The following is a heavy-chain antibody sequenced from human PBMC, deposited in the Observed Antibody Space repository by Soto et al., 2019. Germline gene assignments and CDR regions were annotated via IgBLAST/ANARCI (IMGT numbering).Heavy chain of an antibody. CDR2: LSDSGGHT. Sequence: GGSLRLSCAGSGFTFRSYAMTWVRQAPGKGLEWVSTLSDSGGHTYYADSVKGRFTISRDNPKNTLYLQMNGLRAEDTAVYYCAKDSQSVSVSAARVYGMDVWGQGTTVTVSS. V-gene: IGHV3-23*01. J-gene: IGHJ6*02. CDR1: GFTFRSYA. CDR3: AKDSQSVSVSAARVYGMDV. D-gene: IGHD2-2*01.